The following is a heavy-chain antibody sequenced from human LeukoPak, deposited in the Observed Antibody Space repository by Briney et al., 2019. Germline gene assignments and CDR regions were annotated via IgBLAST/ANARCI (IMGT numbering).Heavy chain of an antibody. CDR1: GFTFGTYA. CDR2: INSDGSST. D-gene: IGHD3-3*01. Sequence: PGGSLRLSCAASGFTFGTYAVNWVRQAPGKGLVWVSRINSDGSSTSYADSVKGRFTISRDNAKNTLYLQMNSLRAEDTAVYYCARDVGITIFGEVIENYFDYWGQGTLVTVSS. J-gene: IGHJ4*02. CDR3: ARDVGITIFGEVIENYFDY. V-gene: IGHV3-74*01.